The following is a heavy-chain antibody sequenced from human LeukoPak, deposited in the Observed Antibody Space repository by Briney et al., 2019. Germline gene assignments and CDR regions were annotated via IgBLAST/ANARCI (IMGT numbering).Heavy chain of an antibody. J-gene: IGHJ4*02. CDR1: GGSFSGYY. CDR2: INHSGST. CDR3: AREDRADRGDY. Sequence: SETLSLTCAVYGGSFSGYYWSWIRQPPGKGLEWIGEINHSGSTNYNPSLKSRVTISVDTSKNQFSLKLNSVTAADTAVYYCAREDRADRGDYWGQGTLVTVSS. V-gene: IGHV4-34*01. D-gene: IGHD1-14*01.